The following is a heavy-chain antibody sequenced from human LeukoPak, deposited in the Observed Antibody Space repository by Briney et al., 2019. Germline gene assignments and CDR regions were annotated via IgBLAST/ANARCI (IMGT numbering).Heavy chain of an antibody. J-gene: IGHJ4*02. V-gene: IGHV1-69*13. CDR3: ARDLMGAAGY. Sequence: ASVKVSCKASGGTFSSYGISWVRQAPGQGLEWMGGIIPISGTADYAQKFQGRVTITADESTSTAYMELSSLRFEDTAVYYCARDLMGAAGYWGQGTLVTVSS. CDR1: GGTFSSYG. D-gene: IGHD1-26*01. CDR2: IIPISGTA.